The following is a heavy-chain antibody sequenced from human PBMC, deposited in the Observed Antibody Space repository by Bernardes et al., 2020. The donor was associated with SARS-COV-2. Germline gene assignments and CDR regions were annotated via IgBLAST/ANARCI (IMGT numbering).Heavy chain of an antibody. CDR1: GGSISSYY. CDR2: IYYSGST. V-gene: IGHV4-59*01. CDR3: ARSVWDCSSTSCYPGGFDY. Sequence: SETLSLTCTVSGGSISSYYWSWIRQPPGKGLEWIGYIYYSGSTNYNPSLKSRVTISVDTSKNQFSLKLSSVTAADTAVYYCARSVWDCSSTSCYPGGFDYWGQGTLATVSS. J-gene: IGHJ4*02. D-gene: IGHD2-2*01.